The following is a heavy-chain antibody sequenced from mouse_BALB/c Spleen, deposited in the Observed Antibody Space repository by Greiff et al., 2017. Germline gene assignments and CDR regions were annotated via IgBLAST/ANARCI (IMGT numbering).Heavy chain of an antibody. D-gene: IGHD2-4*01. CDR3: ARAYDYADYYAMDY. Sequence: EVQVVESGGGLVQPGGSLRLSCATSGFTFTDYYMSWVRQPPGKALEWLGFIRNKANGYTTEYSASVKGRFTISRDNSQSILYLQMNTLRAEDSATYYCARAYDYADYYAMDYWGQGTSVTVSS. V-gene: IGHV7-3*02. CDR2: IRNKANGYTT. J-gene: IGHJ4*01. CDR1: GFTFTDYY.